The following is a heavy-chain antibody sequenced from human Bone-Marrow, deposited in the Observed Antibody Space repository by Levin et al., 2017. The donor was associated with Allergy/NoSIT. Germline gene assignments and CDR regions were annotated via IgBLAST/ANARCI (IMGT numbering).Heavy chain of an antibody. CDR3: TTDDYSVPAAMPGPHGSFYGMDV. CDR2: IKSKTDGGTT. J-gene: IGHJ6*02. CDR1: GFTFSNAW. D-gene: IGHD2-2*01. V-gene: IGHV3-15*01. Sequence: PGGSLRLSCAASGFTFSNAWMSWVRQAPGKGLEWVGRIKSKTDGGTTDYAAPVKGRFTISRDDSKNTLYLQMNSLKTEDTAVYYCTTDDYSVPAAMPGPHGSFYGMDVWGQGTTVTVSS.